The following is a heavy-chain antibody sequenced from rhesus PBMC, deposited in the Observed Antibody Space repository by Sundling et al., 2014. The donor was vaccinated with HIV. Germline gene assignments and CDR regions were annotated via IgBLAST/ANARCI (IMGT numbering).Heavy chain of an antibody. Sequence: QVQLQESGPGLVKTSETLSLTCAVSGASISSYLWNWIRQPPGKGLEWIGEINGNTGSTKYNPSLKSRVTISRDTSKNQFSLKLTSVTAADTAVYFCARLLVGTFDVWGPGVLVTVSS. J-gene: IGHJ5-1*01. CDR1: GASISSYL. D-gene: IGHD5-24*01. V-gene: IGHV4-80*01. CDR2: INGNTGST. CDR3: ARLLVGTFDV.